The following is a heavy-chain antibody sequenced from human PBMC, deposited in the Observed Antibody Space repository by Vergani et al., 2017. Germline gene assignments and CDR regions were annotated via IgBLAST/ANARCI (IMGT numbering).Heavy chain of an antibody. V-gene: IGHV1-69*06. CDR2: IIPIFGTA. D-gene: IGHD6-13*01. CDR3: ARDYGDSSSWYGDY. Sequence: QVQLVQSGAEVKKPGASVKVSCKASGGTFSSYAISWVRQAPGQGLEWMGGIIPIFGTANYAQKFQGRVTMTRDTSISTAYMELSRLRSDDTAVYYCARDYGDSSSWYGDYWGQGTLVTVSS. J-gene: IGHJ4*02. CDR1: GGTFSSYA.